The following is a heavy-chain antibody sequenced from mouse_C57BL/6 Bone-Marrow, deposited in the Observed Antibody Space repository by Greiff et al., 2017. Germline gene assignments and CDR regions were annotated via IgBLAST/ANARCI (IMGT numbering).Heavy chain of an antibody. CDR3: AGNYGFAY. D-gene: IGHD2-1*01. V-gene: IGHV1-55*01. Sequence: QVQLQQPGAELVKPGASVKMSCKASGYTFTSYWITWVKQRPGQGLEWIGDIYPGSGSTNYNEKFKSKATLTVATSSSTAYMQLSSLTSEDAAVYYCAGNYGFAYWGQGTLVTGSA. J-gene: IGHJ3*01. CDR1: GYTFTSYW. CDR2: IYPGSGST.